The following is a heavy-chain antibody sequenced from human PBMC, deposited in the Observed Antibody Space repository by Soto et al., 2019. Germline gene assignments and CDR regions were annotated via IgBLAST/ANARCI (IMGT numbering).Heavy chain of an antibody. V-gene: IGHV4-31*11. CDR2: IHHSGST. CDR3: VRGVLS. D-gene: IGHD3-10*01. Sequence: SEALPLTCDVSGSSISSVGYYWTWIRRHPGKGLEWIGNIHHSGSTFYNPSLKSRVSISVDTSKNQFSLKLSSVTAADTAVYFCVRGVLSWGQGTLVTVS. J-gene: IGHJ1*01. CDR1: GSSISSVGYY.